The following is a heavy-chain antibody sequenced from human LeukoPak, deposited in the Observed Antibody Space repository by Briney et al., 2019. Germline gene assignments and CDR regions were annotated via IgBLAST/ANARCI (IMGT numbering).Heavy chain of an antibody. Sequence: GASVKVSCKDSGYTFTGYYMHWVRQALGQGLEWMGWIKPNSGGTNYAQKFQGRVTTTRDTSISTAYMELSRLRSDDTAVYYCARDGGYSSSWSDFDYWGQGTLVTVSS. D-gene: IGHD6-13*01. CDR3: ARDGGYSSSWSDFDY. CDR1: GYTFTGYY. J-gene: IGHJ4*02. V-gene: IGHV1-2*02. CDR2: IKPNSGGT.